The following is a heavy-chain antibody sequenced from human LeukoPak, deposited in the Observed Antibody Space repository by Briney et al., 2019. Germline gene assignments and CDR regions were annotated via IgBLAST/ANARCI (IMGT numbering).Heavy chain of an antibody. J-gene: IGHJ5*02. CDR3: ARDLLVVGATYRFDP. CDR2: ISAYNGNT. CDR1: GYTFTSYG. Sequence: ASVKVSCKASGYTFTSYGISWVRQAPGQGLEWMGWISAYNGNTNYAQKLQGRVTMTTDTSTSTAYMELRSLRPDDTAVYYCARDLLVVGATYRFDPWGQGTLVTVSS. V-gene: IGHV1-18*01. D-gene: IGHD1-26*01.